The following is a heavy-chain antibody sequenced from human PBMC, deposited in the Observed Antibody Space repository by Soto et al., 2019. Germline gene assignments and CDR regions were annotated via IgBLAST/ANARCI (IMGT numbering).Heavy chain of an antibody. D-gene: IGHD4-17*01. Sequence: SETLSLTCTVSGASMSSGDYYWSWIHQPPAKGLECIGYISYTGSTYYNPSLKSRVTMPVDTSKNQFSLELSSVTAADTAVYYCARALYDSSDFFFDSWGQGTLVTVSS. CDR3: ARALYDSSDFFFDS. CDR2: ISYTGST. V-gene: IGHV4-30-4*01. J-gene: IGHJ4*02. CDR1: GASMSSGDYY.